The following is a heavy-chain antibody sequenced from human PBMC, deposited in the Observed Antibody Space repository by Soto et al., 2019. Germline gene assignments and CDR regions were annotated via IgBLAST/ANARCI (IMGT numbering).Heavy chain of an antibody. J-gene: IGHJ4*02. CDR1: GFSLSTRGVG. CDR2: LYWDDDE. Sequence: QITLNESGPTLVKPTQTLTLTCTFSGFSLSTRGVGVGWIRQPPGKALEWLALLYWDDDERYSPSLMSRLTITKDTYKNQVVLTMTNVDPVDKATYYGAHRPRGFTYFFDHWGQGTLVTVSS. V-gene: IGHV2-5*02. CDR3: AHRPRGFTYFFDH.